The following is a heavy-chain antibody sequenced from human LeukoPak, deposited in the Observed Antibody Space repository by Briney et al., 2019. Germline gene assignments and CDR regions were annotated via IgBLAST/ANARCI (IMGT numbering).Heavy chain of an antibody. V-gene: IGHV4-34*01. CDR3: ARVRNLKPRAFIAVAGRLYYYMDV. Sequence: GSLRLSCAASGFTFSSYGMSWIRQPPGKGLEWIGEINHSGSTNYNPSLKSRVTISVDTSKNQFSLKLSSVTAADTAVYYCARVRNLKPRAFIAVAGRLYYYMDVWGKGTTVTVSS. CDR1: GFTFSSYG. J-gene: IGHJ6*03. CDR2: INHSGST. D-gene: IGHD6-19*01.